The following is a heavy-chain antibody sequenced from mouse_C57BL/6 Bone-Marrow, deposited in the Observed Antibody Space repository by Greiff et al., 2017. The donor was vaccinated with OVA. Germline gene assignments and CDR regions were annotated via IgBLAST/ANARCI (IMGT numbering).Heavy chain of an antibody. CDR2: ISNGGGST. J-gene: IGHJ2*01. V-gene: IGHV5-12*01. D-gene: IGHD2-5*01. Sequence: EVMLVESGGGLVQPGGSLKLSCAASGFTFSDYYMYWVRQTPEKRLEWVAYISNGGGSTYYPDTVKGRFTISRDNAKNTLYLQMSRLKSEDTAMYYCARRNSNYFYYFDYWGQGTTLTVSS. CDR1: GFTFSDYY. CDR3: ARRNSNYFYYFDY.